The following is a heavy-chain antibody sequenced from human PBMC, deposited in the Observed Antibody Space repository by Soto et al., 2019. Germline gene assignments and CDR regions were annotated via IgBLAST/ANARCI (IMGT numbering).Heavy chain of an antibody. CDR1: SGSISSSNW. V-gene: IGHV4-4*02. CDR3: ARVAPTVTSLTFDY. D-gene: IGHD4-17*01. J-gene: IGHJ4*02. Sequence: SETLSLTCAVSSGSISSSNWWSWVRQPPGKGLEWIGEIYHSGSTNYNPSLKSRVTISVDKSKNQFSLKLSSVTAADTAVYYCARVAPTVTSLTFDYWGQGTLVTVSS. CDR2: IYHSGST.